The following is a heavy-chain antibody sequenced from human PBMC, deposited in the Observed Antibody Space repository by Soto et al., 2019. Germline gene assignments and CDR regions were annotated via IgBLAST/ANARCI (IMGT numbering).Heavy chain of an antibody. CDR1: GYTFTSYD. CDR2: MNPNSGNT. J-gene: IGHJ5*02. Sequence: QVQLVQSGAEVKKPGASVKVSCKASGYTFTSYDINWVRQATGQGLEYLGWMNPNSGNTAYVQKFQGRVTMTWHTSITTANMELSSLRSEDTAVYFCARGIKSGAYSTLFDPHDQGNLVTVSS. V-gene: IGHV1-8*01. CDR3: ARGIKSGAYSTLFDP. D-gene: IGHD4-17*01.